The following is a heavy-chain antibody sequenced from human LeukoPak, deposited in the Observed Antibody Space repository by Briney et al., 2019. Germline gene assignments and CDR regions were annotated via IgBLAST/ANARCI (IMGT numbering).Heavy chain of an antibody. CDR1: GGTITSHI. CDR2: FCHAGKS. V-gene: IGHV4-59*11. J-gene: IGHJ4*02. D-gene: IGHD1-26*01. Sequence: SETLSLTCTVSGGTITSHIWSWIRQPPGAGLEWMWIFCHAGKSKLNPSLKSRVTMSIDTSKNQFSLKLRSMTAADTAAYYCARDGPTSTAPFDYCGEGTLVTVSS. CDR3: ARDGPTSTAPFDY.